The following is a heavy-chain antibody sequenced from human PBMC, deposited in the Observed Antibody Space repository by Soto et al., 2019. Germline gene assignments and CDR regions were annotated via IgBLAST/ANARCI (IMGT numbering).Heavy chain of an antibody. CDR3: ARLAYLGNKPKTTGDDDFDI. J-gene: IGHJ3*02. D-gene: IGHD7-27*01. CDR1: GYTFTSYG. Sequence: ASVXVSCKASGYTFTSYGISWVRQAPGQGLEWMGWISAYNGNTNYAQKLQGRVTMTTDTSTSTAYMELRSLRPDEKAVYYCARLAYLGNKPKTTGDDDFDIWGQGTMVTVSS. CDR2: ISAYNGNT. V-gene: IGHV1-18*04.